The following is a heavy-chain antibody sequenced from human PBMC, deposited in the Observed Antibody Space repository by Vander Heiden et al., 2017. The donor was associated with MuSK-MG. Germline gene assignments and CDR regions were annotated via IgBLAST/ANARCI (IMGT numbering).Heavy chain of an antibody. CDR2: IGTAGDT. CDR1: GFPFSSYA. D-gene: IGHD3-10*01. J-gene: IGHJ6*02. Sequence: EVQLVESGGGLVQPGGYLRLSCAAPGFPFSSYAMHWVRQATGKGLEWVSAIGTAGDTYYPGSVKGRFTISRENAKNSLYLQRNSLRAGDTAVYYCARERYYYGAGSYYNYYGMDVWGQGTTVTVSS. CDR3: ARERYYYGAGSYYNYYGMDV. V-gene: IGHV3-13*01.